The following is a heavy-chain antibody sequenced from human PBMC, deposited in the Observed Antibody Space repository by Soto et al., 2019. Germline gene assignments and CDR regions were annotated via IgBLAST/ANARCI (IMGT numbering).Heavy chain of an antibody. V-gene: IGHV1-8*01. CDR2: MNPDSGNT. CDR1: GYTFTSYD. D-gene: IGHD3-16*02. CDR3: ARERSSSKRFDP. Sequence: QVQLVQSGAEVKKPGASVKVSCKASGYTFTSYDINCVRQATGQGLEWMGWMNPDSGNTGYAQKFQGRVTMTRNTSISTAYMELSSLRSEDTAVYYCARERSSSKRFDPWGQGTLVTVSS. J-gene: IGHJ5*02.